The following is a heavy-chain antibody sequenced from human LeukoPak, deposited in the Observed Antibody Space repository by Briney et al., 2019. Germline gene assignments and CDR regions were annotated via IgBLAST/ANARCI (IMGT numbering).Heavy chain of an antibody. V-gene: IGHV1-2*02. CDR2: INPKNGGT. D-gene: IGHD2-15*01. J-gene: IGHJ5*02. CDR1: GYTFTDYS. CDR3: ARDLYCNGAKCYSNWFDT. Sequence: ASVKVSCKPSGYTFTDYSIHWLRQVPGQGPEWIGWINPKNGGTNYAQTFQGRVTMTRDTSITTAYMELSSLRSDDTAVYYCARDLYCNGAKCYSNWFDTWGQGTLVTVSS.